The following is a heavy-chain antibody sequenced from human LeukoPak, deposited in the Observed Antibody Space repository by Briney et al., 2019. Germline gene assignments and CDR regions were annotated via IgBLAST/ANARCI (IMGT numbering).Heavy chain of an antibody. V-gene: IGHV4-38-2*02. CDR2: IFHSGNT. CDR1: GYSITNGYY. CDR3: ARMVNYHIYYYYMDV. J-gene: IGHJ6*03. D-gene: IGHD3-9*01. Sequence: PSETLSLTCIVSGYSITNGYYWGWIRQPPGKGLEWIGSIFHSGNTYYNPSLKSRVTMSVDASKNQFSLKLSSVTAADTAVYYCARMVNYHIYYYYMDVWGKGTTVTVSS.